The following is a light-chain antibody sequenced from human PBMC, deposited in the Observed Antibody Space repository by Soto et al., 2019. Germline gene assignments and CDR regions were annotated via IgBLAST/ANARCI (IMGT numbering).Light chain of an antibody. CDR3: QQYNTFPWT. V-gene: IGKV1-5*03. Sequence: IHMTESRCTLSASVGHRVTITCRASQSFNTWLAWYQQKPGKAPNLLIYKASSLASGVPSRFSGSGSGTEFTLTISSLQPDDLATYQCQQYNTFPWTFGQGTKVDIK. CDR2: KAS. CDR1: QSFNTW. J-gene: IGKJ1*01.